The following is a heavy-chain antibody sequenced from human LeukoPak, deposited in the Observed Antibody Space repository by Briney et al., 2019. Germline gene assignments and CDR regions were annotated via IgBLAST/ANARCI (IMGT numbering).Heavy chain of an antibody. CDR3: ARAGLYYDSSGYYSAFDY. J-gene: IGHJ4*02. D-gene: IGHD3-22*01. CDR1: GFTFSGHW. Sequence: GGSLRLSCIASGFTFSGHWIHWVRQAPGMGLVWVSRINEDGSDSMYADSVKGRFTISRDNAKNSLYLQMNSLRAEDTAVYYCARAGLYYDSSGYYSAFDYWGQGTLVTVSS. CDR2: INEDGSDS. V-gene: IGHV3-74*03.